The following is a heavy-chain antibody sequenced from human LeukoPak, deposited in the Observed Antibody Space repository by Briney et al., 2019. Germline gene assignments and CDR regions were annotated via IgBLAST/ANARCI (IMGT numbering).Heavy chain of an antibody. V-gene: IGHV3-11*01. Sequence: GGSLRLYCAASGFTSSDYYMTWIRQPPGKGPEWISYISSSGGTTTYVDSVKGRFTISRDNAKNSLYLQMNSLRADDTAVYYCARSNYYTVDVWGQGTAVTVSS. CDR2: ISSSGGTT. CDR1: GFTSSDYY. CDR3: ARSNYYTVDV. J-gene: IGHJ6*02.